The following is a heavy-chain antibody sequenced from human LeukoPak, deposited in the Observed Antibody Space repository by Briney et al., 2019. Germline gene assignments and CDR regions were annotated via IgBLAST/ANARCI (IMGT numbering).Heavy chain of an antibody. CDR3: ARGFNYDFWSGLMDV. Sequence: SQTLSLTCAVSGGSISSGGYSWSWIRQPPGKGLEWIGYIYHSGSTYYNPSLKSRVTISVDTSKNQFSLKLSSVTAADTAVYYCARGFNYDFWSGLMDVWGQGTTVTVSS. J-gene: IGHJ6*02. D-gene: IGHD3-3*01. CDR1: GGSISSGGYS. V-gene: IGHV4-30-2*01. CDR2: IYHSGST.